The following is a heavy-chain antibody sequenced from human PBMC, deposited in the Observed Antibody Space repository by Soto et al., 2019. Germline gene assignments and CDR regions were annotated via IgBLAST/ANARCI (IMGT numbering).Heavy chain of an antibody. Sequence: EVQLVQSGAEVKKPGESLKISCKGSGYSFTSYWIGWVRQMPGKGLEWMGIIYPGDSDTRYSPSFQGQVTISADKSISTAYLQWSSLKASDTAMYYCARRYGYCSGGSCYIRGWYFDLWGRGTLVTVSS. CDR1: GYSFTSYW. CDR3: ARRYGYCSGGSCYIRGWYFDL. CDR2: IYPGDSDT. V-gene: IGHV5-51*01. D-gene: IGHD2-15*01. J-gene: IGHJ2*01.